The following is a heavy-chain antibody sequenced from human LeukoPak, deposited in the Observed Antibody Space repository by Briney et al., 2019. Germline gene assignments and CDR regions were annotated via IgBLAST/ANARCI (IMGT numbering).Heavy chain of an antibody. J-gene: IGHJ5*02. CDR3: AREGAYCSSTSCHLQSWFDP. V-gene: IGHV1-18*01. CDR2: ISAYTGNT. Sequence: ASVKVSCKDSGYTFNHYAFRWVLQAPGHGVECMGWISAYTGNTNYAQNLQGRVTMTTDTSTSTAYMELRSLRSDDTAVYYGAREGAYCSSTSCHLQSWFDPWGQGTLVTVSS. CDR1: GYTFNHYA. D-gene: IGHD2-2*01.